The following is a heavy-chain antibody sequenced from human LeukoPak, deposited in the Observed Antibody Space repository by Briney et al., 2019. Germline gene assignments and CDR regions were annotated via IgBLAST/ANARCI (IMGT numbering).Heavy chain of an antibody. V-gene: IGHV3-23*01. D-gene: IGHD3-22*01. CDR1: GFTFSSYG. CDR2: ISGSGGST. CDR3: ARVPYYDSSGYVY. J-gene: IGHJ4*02. Sequence: PGGSLRLSCAASGFTFSSYGMSWVRQAPGKGLEWVSAISGSGGSTYYADSVKGRFTISRDNSKNTLYLQMNSLRAEDTAVYYCARVPYYDSSGYVYWGQGTLVTVSS.